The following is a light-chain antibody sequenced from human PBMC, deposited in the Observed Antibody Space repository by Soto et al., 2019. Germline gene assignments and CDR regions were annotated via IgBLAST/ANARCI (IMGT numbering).Light chain of an antibody. V-gene: IGLV2-23*01. CDR2: EGS. J-gene: IGLJ2*01. Sequence: QLVLTQPASVSGSPGQSITISCTGTSSDVGSYKFVSWYQQHPGKAPKLMIYEGSKRPSGVSNRFSGSKSGNTASLTISGLQAEDEADYYCCSYACSSTLVFGGGTKLTV. CDR3: CSYACSSTLV. CDR1: SSDVGSYKF.